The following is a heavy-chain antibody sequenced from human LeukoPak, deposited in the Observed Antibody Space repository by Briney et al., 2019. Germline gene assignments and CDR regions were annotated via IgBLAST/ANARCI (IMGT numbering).Heavy chain of an antibody. Sequence: GESRQISGKGSGYSFTSYWIGGGRQMPGKGLEGMGSIYPGDSETRYSPSFQGQVTISADKSSSTASLQWSSLKPSDTAMYYCARQNSRWFDPWGQGTPVTVSS. CDR2: IYPGDSET. CDR1: GYSFTSYW. CDR3: ARQNSRWFDP. V-gene: IGHV5-51*01. D-gene: IGHD5-18*01. J-gene: IGHJ5*02.